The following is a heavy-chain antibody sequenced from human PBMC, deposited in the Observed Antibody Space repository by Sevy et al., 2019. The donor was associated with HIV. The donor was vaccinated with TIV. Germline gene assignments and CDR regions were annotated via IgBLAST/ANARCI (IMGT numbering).Heavy chain of an antibody. V-gene: IGHV3-11*06. CDR1: GFTFSDYY. CDR3: ARSLRGYSGSYYFDY. J-gene: IGHJ4*02. CDR2: ISSSSSYT. Sequence: GGSLRLSCAASGFTFSDYYMSRIRQAPGKGLEWVSYISSSSSYTNYADSVKGRFTISRDNAKNSLYLQMNSLRAEDTAVYYCARSLRGYSGSYYFDYWGQGTLVTVSS. D-gene: IGHD1-26*01.